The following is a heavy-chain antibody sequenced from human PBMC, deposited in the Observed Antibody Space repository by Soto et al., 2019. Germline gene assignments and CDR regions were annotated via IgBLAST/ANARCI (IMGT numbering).Heavy chain of an antibody. CDR3: GRDGQWLVRRHYYCWDV. J-gene: IGHJ6*02. D-gene: IGHD6-19*01. CDR2: ISAYNGNT. CDR1: GYPFTSYG. Sequence: QVQLVQSGAEVKKPGASVKVSCKASGYPFTSYGVSWVRQAPGQVPEWMGWISAYNGNTNSAQKFQGRVSITTDTSTSTGYMELRSLRSDDTAVYFCGRDGQWLVRRHYYCWDVLGQGTTVTVSS. V-gene: IGHV1-18*01.